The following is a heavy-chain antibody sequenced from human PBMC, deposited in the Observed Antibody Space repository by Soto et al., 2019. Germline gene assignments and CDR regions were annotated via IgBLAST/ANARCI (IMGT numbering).Heavy chain of an antibody. CDR1: GGSISSYY. Sequence: PSETLSLTCTVSGGSISSYYWSWIRQPPGKGLEWIGYIYYSGSTNYNPSLKSRVTISVDTSKNQFSLKLSSVTAADTAVYYCARTLSYSSGSYYGKWLDPWGRGSRVTVAS. D-gene: IGHD3-10*01. J-gene: IGHJ5*02. CDR3: ARTLSYSSGSYYGKWLDP. V-gene: IGHV4-59*01. CDR2: IYYSGST.